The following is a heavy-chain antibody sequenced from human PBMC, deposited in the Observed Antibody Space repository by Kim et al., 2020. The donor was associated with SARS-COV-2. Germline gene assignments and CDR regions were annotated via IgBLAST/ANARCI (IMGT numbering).Heavy chain of an antibody. D-gene: IGHD2-2*01. CDR2: IYYRGNT. J-gene: IGHJ4*02. Sequence: SETLSLTCTVSGGSINSYWSWIRQPPGKGLEWIGYIYYRGNTEYNPSLKSRVTISVDTSKSQFSLRLSSVTAADTAVYYCTTYDTSWSHFPYLGQGTLVT. CDR3: TTYDTSWSHFPY. CDR1: GGSINSY. V-gene: IGHV4-59*08.